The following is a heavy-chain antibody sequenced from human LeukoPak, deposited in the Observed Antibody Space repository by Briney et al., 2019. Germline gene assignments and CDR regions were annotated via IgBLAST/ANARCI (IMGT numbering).Heavy chain of an antibody. CDR1: GFTFSSYA. V-gene: IGHV3-23*01. J-gene: IGHJ4*02. D-gene: IGHD3-10*01. CDR3: AKVLDYGSGSGYYFDY. CDR2: ISGSGGST. Sequence: GGSLRLSCAASGFTFSSYAMSWVRQAPGKGLEWVSAISGSGGSTYYADSVKGRFTISRDNSKNTLYLQMNSLRAEDTAAYYCAKVLDYGSGSGYYFDYWGQGTLVTVSS.